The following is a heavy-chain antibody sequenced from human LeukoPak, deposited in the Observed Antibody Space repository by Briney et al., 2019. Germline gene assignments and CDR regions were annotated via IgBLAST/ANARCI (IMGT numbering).Heavy chain of an antibody. Sequence: SETLSLTCTVSGGSISSGGYYWSWIRQHPGKGLEWIGYIYYSGSTYYNPSLKSRVTISVDTSKNQFSLKLSSVTAADTAVYYCARATRATPWDYYYYMDVWGKGTTVSVSS. CDR1: GGSISSGGYY. CDR2: IYYSGST. J-gene: IGHJ6*03. V-gene: IGHV4-31*03. D-gene: IGHD5-12*01. CDR3: ARATRATPWDYYYYMDV.